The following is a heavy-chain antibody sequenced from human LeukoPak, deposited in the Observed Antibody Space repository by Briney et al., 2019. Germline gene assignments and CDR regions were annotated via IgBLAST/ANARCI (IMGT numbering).Heavy chain of an antibody. J-gene: IGHJ4*02. CDR3: ARASAGYNYGFDY. CDR2: INHSGST. Sequence: SETVSLTCAVYGGSFSGYYWSWMRQPPGKGLEWIGEINHSGSTNYNPSLKSRVTISVDTSKNQFSLKLSSVTAADTAVYYCARASAGYNYGFDYWGQGTLVTVSS. D-gene: IGHD1-1*01. CDR1: GGSFSGYY. V-gene: IGHV4-34*01.